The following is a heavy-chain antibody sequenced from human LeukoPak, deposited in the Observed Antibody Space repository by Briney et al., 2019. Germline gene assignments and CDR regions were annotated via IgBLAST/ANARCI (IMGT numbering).Heavy chain of an antibody. CDR3: ARRAGNYFEY. J-gene: IGHJ4*02. D-gene: IGHD6-19*01. CDR1: GYSFTSYL. CDR2: IHPADSDA. Sequence: GESLKISCKGSGYSFTSYLIAWVRQMPGKGLEWMGIIHPADSDARYSPSFEGQVTISADKSISTAYLQWSSLKASDTAIYYCARRAGNYFEYWGQGTLVTVSS. V-gene: IGHV5-51*01.